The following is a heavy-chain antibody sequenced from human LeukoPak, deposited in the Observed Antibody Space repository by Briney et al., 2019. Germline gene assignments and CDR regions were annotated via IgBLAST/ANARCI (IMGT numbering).Heavy chain of an antibody. CDR3: AREEGIDGSGYYYVLGY. CDR2: IKQDGSEK. D-gene: IGHD3-22*01. V-gene: IGHV3-7*01. J-gene: IGHJ4*02. CDR1: GFTFSSYW. Sequence: GSLRLSCAASGFTFSSYWMSWVRQAPGKGLEWVANIKQDGSEKYYVDSVKGRFTISRDNAKNSLYLQMNSLRAEDTAVYYCAREEGIDGSGYYYVLGYWGQGTLVTVSS.